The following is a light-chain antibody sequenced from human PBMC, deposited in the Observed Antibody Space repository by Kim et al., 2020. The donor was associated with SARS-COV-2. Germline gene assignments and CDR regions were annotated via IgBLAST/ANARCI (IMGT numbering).Light chain of an antibody. CDR3: QQSYRTPPP. J-gene: IGKJ2*01. CDR2: AAS. Sequence: DIQMTQSPSSLSASVGDRVTITCRASQNINNYLNWYQQKPGKAPKFLIYAASSLQTGVPSRFSGSGSGTDFTLTISSLQPEDFATYYCQQSYRTPPPFGQGTKLEI. CDR1: QNINNY. V-gene: IGKV1-39*01.